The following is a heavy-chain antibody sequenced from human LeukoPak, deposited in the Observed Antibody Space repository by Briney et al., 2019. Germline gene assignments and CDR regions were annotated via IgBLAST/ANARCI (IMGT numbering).Heavy chain of an antibody. CDR2: ISGSGGST. CDR3: AKSGDYFDY. V-gene: IGHV3-23*01. D-gene: IGHD3-10*01. CDR1: VFTLRSYS. Sequence: GGSLRLSCAASVFTLRSYSMNGVRQAPGKGLEWVSLISGSGGSTYYADSVKGRFTVSRDNSKNTEYLQMNSLRAEDSATYYCAKSGDYFDYWGQGILVTVSS. J-gene: IGHJ4*02.